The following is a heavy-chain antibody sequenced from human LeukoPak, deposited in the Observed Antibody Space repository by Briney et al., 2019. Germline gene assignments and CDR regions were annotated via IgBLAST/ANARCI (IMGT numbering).Heavy chain of an antibody. J-gene: IGHJ4*02. V-gene: IGHV1-69*13. CDR2: IIPIFGTA. CDR1: GGTFRSYA. D-gene: IGHD5-18*01. CDR3: ARDQGYRYGYGDFDY. Sequence: SVKVSFKASGGTFRSYAISWVRQAPGQGLEWMGGIIPIFGTANYAQKFQGRVTITADESTSTAYMELSSLRSEDTAVYYCARDQGYRYGYGDFDYWGQGALVTVSS.